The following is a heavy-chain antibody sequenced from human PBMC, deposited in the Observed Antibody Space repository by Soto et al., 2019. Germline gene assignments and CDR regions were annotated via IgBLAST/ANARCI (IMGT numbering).Heavy chain of an antibody. CDR2: ISAGGST. CDR1: GFTSSDYA. D-gene: IGHD2-2*02. CDR3: ANVPIWCSSTSCYTEGFDY. J-gene: IGHJ4*02. Sequence: GSLRLSCTASGFTSSDYAMSWVRQPPGKGLEWVSVISAGGSTYYADSVKGRFTVSRANSKNTLYLQMNSLRAEDTAVYYCANVPIWCSSTSCYTEGFDYWGQGTLVTVSS. V-gene: IGHV3-23*01.